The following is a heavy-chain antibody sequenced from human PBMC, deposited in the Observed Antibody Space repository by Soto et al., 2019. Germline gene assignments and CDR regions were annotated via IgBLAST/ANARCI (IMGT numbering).Heavy chain of an antibody. J-gene: IGHJ4*02. CDR2: ISYDGSKR. D-gene: IGHD4-17*01. Sequence: GGSLRLSCAASGFTFSSYGMHWVRQAPGKGLEWVAVISYDGSKRDYADSVKGRFTISRDNSKNTLYLQMNSLRPEDTAIYYCAKDRGALRWSEEHYYFDYWGQGTLVTVSS. V-gene: IGHV3-30*18. CDR1: GFTFSSYG. CDR3: AKDRGALRWSEEHYYFDY.